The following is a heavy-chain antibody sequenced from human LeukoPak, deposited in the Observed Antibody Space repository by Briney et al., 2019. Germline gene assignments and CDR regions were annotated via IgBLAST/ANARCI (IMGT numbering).Heavy chain of an antibody. V-gene: IGHV3-33*01. CDR3: ARDQERAADLGY. J-gene: IGHJ4*02. Sequence: TGGSLRLSCAASGFTFSSYGMHWVRQAPGKGLELVAIIWRDGSNEYYADSVKGRFTISRDNSKNTLYLQMNSLRAEDTAVYYCARDQERAADLGYWGQGTLVTVSS. CDR2: IWRDGSNE. D-gene: IGHD6-13*01. CDR1: GFTFSSYG.